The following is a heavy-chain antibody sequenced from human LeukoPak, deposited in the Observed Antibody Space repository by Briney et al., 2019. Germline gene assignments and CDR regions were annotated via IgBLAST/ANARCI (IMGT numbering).Heavy chain of an antibody. Sequence: ASVKVSCKVSGYTLTELSMHWVRQAPGQGLEWMGWINPNSGGTNYAQKFQGRVTMTRDTSISTAYMELSRLRSDDTAVYYCARMVRGVLKYNWFDPWGQGTLVTVSS. CDR1: GYTLTELS. V-gene: IGHV1-2*02. D-gene: IGHD3-10*01. CDR2: INPNSGGT. CDR3: ARMVRGVLKYNWFDP. J-gene: IGHJ5*02.